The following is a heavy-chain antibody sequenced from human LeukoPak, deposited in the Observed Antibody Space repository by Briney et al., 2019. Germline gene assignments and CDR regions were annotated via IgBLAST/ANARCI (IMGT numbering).Heavy chain of an antibody. Sequence: GGSLRLSCAASGFTFSSYWMHGVRHAPGKGLVGVSRINTDGSSTSYADSVKGRFTISRDNAKNTLYLQMNSLRAEDTAVYYCARGFLYYGSNWGQGTLVTVSS. CDR2: INTDGSST. D-gene: IGHD3-10*01. J-gene: IGHJ4*02. V-gene: IGHV3-74*01. CDR3: ARGFLYYGSN. CDR1: GFTFSSYW.